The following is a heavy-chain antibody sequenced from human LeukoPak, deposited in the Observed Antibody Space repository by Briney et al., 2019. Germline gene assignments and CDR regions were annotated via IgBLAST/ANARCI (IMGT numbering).Heavy chain of an antibody. CDR3: AKISGSGSYYFTY. J-gene: IGHJ4*02. Sequence: PGGSLRLSCAASGLTFNNYAMSWVRQAPGKGLEWVSAISGSGFSTYYADSVRGRFTISRDNSKNTLYLQMSSLRAEDTAIYYCAKISGSGSYYFTYWGQGTLVTVSS. CDR2: ISGSGFST. V-gene: IGHV3-23*01. D-gene: IGHD3-10*01. CDR1: GLTFNNYA.